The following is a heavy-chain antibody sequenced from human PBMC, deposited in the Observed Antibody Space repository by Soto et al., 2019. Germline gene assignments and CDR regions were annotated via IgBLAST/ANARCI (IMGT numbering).Heavy chain of an antibody. CDR3: ARMATSGTLNWFDP. J-gene: IGHJ5*02. CDR2: MNPNSGNT. Sequence: GASVKVSCKASGYTFGNNDISWVRQATGQGLEWMGWMNPNSGNTGYAQKFQGRVSMTRNTSITTAYLELSSPRSDDTAIYYCARMATSGTLNWFDPWGQGTLVTVSS. V-gene: IGHV1-8*01. CDR1: GYTFGNND.